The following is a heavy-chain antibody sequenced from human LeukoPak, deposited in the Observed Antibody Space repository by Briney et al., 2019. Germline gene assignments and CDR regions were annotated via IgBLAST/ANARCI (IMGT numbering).Heavy chain of an antibody. CDR2: IYTSGST. D-gene: IGHD2/OR15-2a*01. J-gene: IGHJ4*02. V-gene: IGHV4-4*07. CDR3: ARDNEEGWLLSNDFDY. CDR1: GGSISSYY. Sequence: SETLSLTCTVSGGSISSYYWSWIRQPAGKGLEWIGRIYTSGSTNYNPSLKSRVTISVDTSKNQFSLKLSSVTAADTALYYCARDNEEGWLLSNDFDYWGQGTLVTVSS.